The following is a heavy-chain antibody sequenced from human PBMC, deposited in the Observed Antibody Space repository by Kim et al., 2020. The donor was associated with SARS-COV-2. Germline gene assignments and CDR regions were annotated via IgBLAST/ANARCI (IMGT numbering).Heavy chain of an antibody. CDR2: IYHSGST. V-gene: IGHV4-38-2*02. Sequence: SETLSLTCTVSGYSISSGYYWGWIRQPPGKGLEWIGSIYHSGSTYYNPSLKSRVTISVDTSKNQFSLKLSSVTAADTAVYYCARVVREHIVVVTATPIDYWGQGTLVTVSS. CDR1: GYSISSGYY. J-gene: IGHJ4*02. D-gene: IGHD2-21*02. CDR3: ARVVREHIVVVTATPIDY.